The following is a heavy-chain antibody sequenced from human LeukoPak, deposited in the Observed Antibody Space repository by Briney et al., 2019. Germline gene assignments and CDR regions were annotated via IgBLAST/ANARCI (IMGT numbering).Heavy chain of an antibody. V-gene: IGHV1-18*01. D-gene: IGHD4-17*01. CDR1: GYTFTSYG. J-gene: IGHJ4*02. Sequence: GASVKVSCKASGYTFTSYGISWVRQAPGQGLEWMGWISAYNGNTNYAQDLQGRVTMTTDTSTSTAYMELRSLRSDDTAVYYCARTWATTVTTFMGDYWGQGTLVTVSS. CDR2: ISAYNGNT. CDR3: ARTWATTVTTFMGDY.